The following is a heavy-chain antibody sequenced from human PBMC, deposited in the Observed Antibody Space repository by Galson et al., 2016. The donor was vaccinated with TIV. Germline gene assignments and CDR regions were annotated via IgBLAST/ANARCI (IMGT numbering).Heavy chain of an antibody. Sequence: SVKVSCKASGYTFTDYYLHWVRQAPGQGLELIGWINPNSGGTTYTQKFQGRVTMTRDTSISTVYMELNILKSDDTALYYCARTIYSSTSRSAGYFDPWGRGTLVTVSS. CDR1: GYTFTDYY. V-gene: IGHV1-2*02. CDR3: ARTIYSSTSRSAGYFDP. CDR2: INPNSGGT. D-gene: IGHD2-2*01. J-gene: IGHJ5*02.